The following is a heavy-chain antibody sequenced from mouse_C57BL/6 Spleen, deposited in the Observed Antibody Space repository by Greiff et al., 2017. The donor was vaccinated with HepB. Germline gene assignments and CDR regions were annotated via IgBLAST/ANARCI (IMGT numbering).Heavy chain of an antibody. V-gene: IGHV2-6*03. CDR3: ARSYYGSSYDYAMDY. D-gene: IGHD1-1*01. J-gene: IGHJ4*01. CDR2: IWSDGST. CDR1: GFSLTSYG. Sequence: VQLMESGPGLVAPSQSLSITCTVSGFSLTSYGVHWVRQPPGKGLEWLVVIWSDGSTTYNSALKSRLSISKDNSKSQVFLKMNSLQTDDTAMYYCARSYYGSSYDYAMDYWGQGTSVTVSS.